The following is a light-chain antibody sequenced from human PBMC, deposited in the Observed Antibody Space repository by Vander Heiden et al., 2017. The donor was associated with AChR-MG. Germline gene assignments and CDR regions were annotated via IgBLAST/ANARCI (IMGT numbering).Light chain of an antibody. J-gene: IGLJ3*02. CDR3: AAWDDSLSGPV. CDR2: RNN. CDR1: SSNIGSNY. Sequence: QSVLTQPPSASGTPGQRVTISCCGSSSNIGSNYVYWYQQLPGTAPKLLIYRNNQRPSGVPDRFSGSKSGTSASLTIGGLRSEDEADYYCAAWDDSLSGPVFGGGTKLTVL. V-gene: IGLV1-47*01.